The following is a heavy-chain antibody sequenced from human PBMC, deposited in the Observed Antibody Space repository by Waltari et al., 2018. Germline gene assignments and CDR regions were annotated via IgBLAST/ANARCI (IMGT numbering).Heavy chain of an antibody. CDR2: INPNSGGT. CDR3: ARDRRGYSYGRSNWFDP. J-gene: IGHJ5*02. D-gene: IGHD5-18*01. Sequence: QVQLVQSGAEVKKPGASVKVSCKASGYTFTGYYMHWVRQAPGQGLEWMVWINPNSGGTNYAQKFQGRVTMTRDTSISTAYMELSRLRSDDTAVYYCARDRRGYSYGRSNWFDPWGQGTLVTVSS. CDR1: GYTFTGYY. V-gene: IGHV1-2*02.